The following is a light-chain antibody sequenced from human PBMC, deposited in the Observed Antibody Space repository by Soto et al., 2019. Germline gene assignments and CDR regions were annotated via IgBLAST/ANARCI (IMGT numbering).Light chain of an antibody. CDR1: SSNIGAGYN. CDR3: QSYDNRLRAV. V-gene: IGLV1-40*01. Sequence: QSALAQPSSVSGDPGQTVTLYCTGSSSNIGAGYNVHWYQQLPGTAPKLLIHGNNNRPSGVPDRFSGSKSGTSASLAITGLQVEDEGNYYCQSYDNRLRAVFGTGTKVIVL. CDR2: GNN. J-gene: IGLJ1*01.